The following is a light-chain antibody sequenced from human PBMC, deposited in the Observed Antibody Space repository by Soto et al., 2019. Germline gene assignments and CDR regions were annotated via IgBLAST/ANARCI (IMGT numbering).Light chain of an antibody. J-gene: IGKJ1*01. Sequence: DIQMTQPPSSMSGSADARVIITCRASQIISKYLNRDQQKPGKAPALLIDSTSTLQSGVPSSFSGSGSGTDFTLTIHRLQLEDFATYYCQQSYASSWTFGQGTKVEIK. CDR2: STS. CDR3: QQSYASSWT. V-gene: IGKV1-39*01. CDR1: QIISKY.